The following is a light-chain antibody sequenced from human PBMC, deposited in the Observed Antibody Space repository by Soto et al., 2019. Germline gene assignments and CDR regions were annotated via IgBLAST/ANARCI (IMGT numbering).Light chain of an antibody. Sequence: DIQMTQSPSTLSASVGDRVTITCRASQSISSWLAWYQQKPGKAPKLLIYDASSLESGVPSRFSGSGSGTEFTLNISSLQPDDFATYYCQQYNSYSGTFGQGTKVDI. J-gene: IGKJ1*01. CDR2: DAS. CDR1: QSISSW. V-gene: IGKV1-5*01. CDR3: QQYNSYSGT.